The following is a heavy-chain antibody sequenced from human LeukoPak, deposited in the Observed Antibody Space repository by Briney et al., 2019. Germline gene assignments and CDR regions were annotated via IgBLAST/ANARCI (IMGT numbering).Heavy chain of an antibody. CDR2: INHSGST. D-gene: IGHD3-3*01. CDR3: ARGGFLEWLPYYYYGMDV. J-gene: IGHJ6*02. V-gene: IGHV4-34*01. CDR1: GGSFSGYY. Sequence: SETLSLTCAVYGGSFSGYYWSWIRQPPGKGLEWIGDINHSGSTNYNPSLKNRVTISVDTSKNQFSLKLSSVTAADTAVYYCARGGFLEWLPYYYYGMDVWGQGTTVTVSS.